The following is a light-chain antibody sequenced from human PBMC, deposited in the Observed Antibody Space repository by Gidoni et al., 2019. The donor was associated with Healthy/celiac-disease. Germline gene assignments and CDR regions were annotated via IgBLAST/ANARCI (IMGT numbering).Light chain of an antibody. Sequence: DIVMTQSQLSLPVTPGEPASISCRSSQSLLHSNGYNYLDWYLQKPGQSPQLLIYLGSNRASGVPDRFSGSGSGTDFTLKISRVEAEDVGVYYCMQALQTLWTFXQXTKVEIK. J-gene: IGKJ1*01. CDR3: MQALQTLWT. CDR2: LGS. V-gene: IGKV2-28*01. CDR1: QSLLHSNGYNY.